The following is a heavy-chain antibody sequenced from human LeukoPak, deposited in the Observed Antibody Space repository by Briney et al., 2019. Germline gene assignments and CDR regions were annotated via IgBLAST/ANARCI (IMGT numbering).Heavy chain of an antibody. CDR2: INHSGST. J-gene: IGHJ4*02. Sequence: PSETLSLACAVYGGSFSGYYWSWIRQPPGRGLEGIGEINHSGSTNYNPSLKSRLTISVDTSKNQFSLKLSSVTAADTAVYYCARDGPGGDDYFDYWGQGTLVTVSS. CDR1: GGSFSGYY. V-gene: IGHV4-34*01. D-gene: IGHD2-21*02. CDR3: ARDGPGGDDYFDY.